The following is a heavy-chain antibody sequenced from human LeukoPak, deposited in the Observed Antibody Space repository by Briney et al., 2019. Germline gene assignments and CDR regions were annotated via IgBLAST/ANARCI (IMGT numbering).Heavy chain of an antibody. CDR2: IYYSGST. V-gene: IGHV4-59*08. D-gene: IGHD4-11*01. Sequence: SETLSLTCTVSGGSISSYYWSWVRQPPGKGLEWIGYIYYSGSTNYNPSLKSRVTISVDTSKNQFSLKLSSVTAADTAVYYCARVTTGYYYYMDVWGKGTTVTISS. J-gene: IGHJ6*03. CDR3: ARVTTGYYYYMDV. CDR1: GGSISSYY.